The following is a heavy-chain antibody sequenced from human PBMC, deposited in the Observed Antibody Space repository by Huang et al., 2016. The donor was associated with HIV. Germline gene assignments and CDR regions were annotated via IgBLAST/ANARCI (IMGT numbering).Heavy chain of an antibody. J-gene: IGHJ6*02. CDR3: ARPQGDKVRGIIRSYYYYYGMDV. V-gene: IGHV3-21*06. D-gene: IGHD3-10*01. CDR2: IGSSSSYI. CDR1: GFTFTNYA. Sequence: SCVASGFTFTNYAMNWVRQAPGKGLEWVSAIGSSSSYIYYADSVKGRFTISRDEAKNSLYLKMNSVRAEDTAVYYCARPQGDKVRGIIRSYYYYYGMDVWGRGTTVTVSS.